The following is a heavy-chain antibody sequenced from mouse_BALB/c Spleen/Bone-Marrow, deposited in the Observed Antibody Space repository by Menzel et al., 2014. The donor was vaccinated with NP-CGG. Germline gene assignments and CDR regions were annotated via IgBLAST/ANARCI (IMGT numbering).Heavy chain of an antibody. V-gene: IGHV5-4*02. CDR3: ARDGDYRYALFAL. J-gene: IGHJ3*01. CDR2: ISDGGNYT. D-gene: IGHD2-14*01. CDR1: GFTFSDYF. Sequence: VQLNESGGALVKPGGYLKLSCAASGFTFSDYFMYWVRQTPEKRLAWVATISDGGNYTCYPDSVKGRFTISRDNAKNNLHLQMNSLKSEDTAKYFCARDGDYRYALFALWGQGTLFTVSA.